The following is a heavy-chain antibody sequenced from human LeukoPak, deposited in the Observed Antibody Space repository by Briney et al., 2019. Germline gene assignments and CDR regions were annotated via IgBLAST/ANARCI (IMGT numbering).Heavy chain of an antibody. D-gene: IGHD5-18*01. CDR1: GYTFTGYY. CDR3: ARGGYSYGYFFYRFDY. CDR2: INPNSGGT. Sequence: ASVKVSCKASGYTFTGYYMHWVQQAPGQGLEWMGRINPNSGGTNYAQKFQGRVTMTRDTSISTAYMELSRLRSDDTAVYYCARGGYSYGYFFYRFDYWGQGTLVTVSS. V-gene: IGHV1-2*06. J-gene: IGHJ4*02.